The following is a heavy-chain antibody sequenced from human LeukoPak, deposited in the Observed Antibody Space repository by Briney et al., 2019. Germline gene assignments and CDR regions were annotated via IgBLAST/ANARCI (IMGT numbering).Heavy chain of an antibody. Sequence: ASVKVSCKASGYTFTSYDINWVRQATGQGLEWMGWMNPNSGNTDYAQKFQGRFTITINTSISTAYMELSRLRSEDTAVYYCARAFGGHDEWYYFDCWGQGTLVTVSS. CDR1: GYTFTSYD. CDR3: ARAFGGHDEWYYFDC. CDR2: MNPNSGNT. J-gene: IGHJ4*02. V-gene: IGHV1-8*03. D-gene: IGHD5-12*01.